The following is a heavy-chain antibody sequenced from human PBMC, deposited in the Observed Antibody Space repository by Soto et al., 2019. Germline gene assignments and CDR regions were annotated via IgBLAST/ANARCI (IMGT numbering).Heavy chain of an antibody. CDR2: ISGSGGST. Sequence: RSLRLSCASSGFSFRSYAMSCVRQAPGKGLEWVSAISGSGGSTYYADSVKGRFTISRDNSKNTLYLQMNSLRAEDTAVYYCASASAAAGPTFDYWGQGTLVTVSS. D-gene: IGHD6-13*01. CDR3: ASASAAAGPTFDY. V-gene: IGHV3-23*01. CDR1: GFSFRSYA. J-gene: IGHJ4*02.